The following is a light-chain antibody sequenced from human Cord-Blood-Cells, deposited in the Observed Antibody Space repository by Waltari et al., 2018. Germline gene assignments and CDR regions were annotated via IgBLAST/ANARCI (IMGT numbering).Light chain of an antibody. Sequence: DIVMTQSPLSLPVTPGEPDSISCRSSQSLLHSNGYNYLDWYLQKPGQSPQLLIYLGYKRASGVPDRFSGSGSGTDFTLKISRVEAEDVGVYYCMQALQTPWTFGQGTKVEIK. CDR1: QSLLHSNGYNY. CDR2: LGY. J-gene: IGKJ1*01. CDR3: MQALQTPWT. V-gene: IGKV2-28*01.